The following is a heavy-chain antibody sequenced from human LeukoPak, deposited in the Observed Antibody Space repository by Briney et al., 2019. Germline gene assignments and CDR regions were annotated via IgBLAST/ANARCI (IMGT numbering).Heavy chain of an antibody. V-gene: IGHV3-23*01. CDR1: GFIFSDYV. CDR3: AKGRGYNYWDGFDI. D-gene: IGHD5-24*01. Sequence: GGSLRLSSAASGFIFSDYVMIWVRQAPGKGLEWVSVNSGSGGSTYYGDSVKGRFTISRDNSKNTLYMQMNSLRAEDTAVYYCAKGRGYNYWDGFDIWGQGTMVTVSS. CDR2: NSGSGGST. J-gene: IGHJ3*02.